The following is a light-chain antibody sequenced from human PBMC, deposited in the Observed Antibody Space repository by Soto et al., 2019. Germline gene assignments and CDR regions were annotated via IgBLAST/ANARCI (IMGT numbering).Light chain of an antibody. Sequence: QSVLTQPPSVSAAPGQTVTISCSGSNSNIGTNYVSWYQHLPGTAPKLLIYDSNKRPSGIPDRFSGSKSGTSATLGISGLQTGDEADYYCGTWDNSLSAVVFGGGTKLTVL. CDR3: GTWDNSLSAVV. CDR2: DSN. CDR1: NSNIGTNY. J-gene: IGLJ2*01. V-gene: IGLV1-51*01.